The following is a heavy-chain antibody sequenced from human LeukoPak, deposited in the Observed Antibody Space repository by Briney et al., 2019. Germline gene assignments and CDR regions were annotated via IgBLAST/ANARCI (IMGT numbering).Heavy chain of an antibody. Sequence: SETLSLTCTVSRGSISTSNYYWGWIRQPPGKGLEWIGSAHSSGSTFYIPSLKSRVTISVDRTNNQLSLKLSSVTAADTALYYCARGLDDSSGYYYDYWGQGTLATVSS. J-gene: IGHJ4*02. CDR1: RGSISTSNYY. V-gene: IGHV4-39*07. CDR3: ARGLDDSSGYYYDY. D-gene: IGHD3-22*01. CDR2: AHSSGST.